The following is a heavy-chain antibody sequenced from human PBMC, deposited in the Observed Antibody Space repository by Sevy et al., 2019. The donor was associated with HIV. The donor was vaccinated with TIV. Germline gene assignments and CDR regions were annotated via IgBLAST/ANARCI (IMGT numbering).Heavy chain of an antibody. CDR1: GFTFSTYS. CDR2: ISSSSSTI. Sequence: GGSLRLSCAASGFTFSTYSMNWVRQAPGKGLEWVSYISSSSSTIYYADSVKGRFTISRDNAKNSLYLQMNSLRDEDKAVYYCARKKYCSGGSCSILDAFDIWGQGTMVTVSS. D-gene: IGHD2-15*01. CDR3: ARKKYCSGGSCSILDAFDI. V-gene: IGHV3-48*02. J-gene: IGHJ3*02.